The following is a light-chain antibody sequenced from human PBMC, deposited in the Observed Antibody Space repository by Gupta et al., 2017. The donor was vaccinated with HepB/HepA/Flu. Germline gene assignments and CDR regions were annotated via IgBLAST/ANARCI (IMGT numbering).Light chain of an antibody. CDR1: QSVSSY. CDR2: NTS. CDR3: QQST. Sequence: EIVLTQSPATLSLSLGERATLSCRASQSVSSYLAWYQQKPDQAPRLLIYNTSNRAIGIPGRFSGSGSGTDFTLTISSLEPEDFAVYYCQQSTFGQGTRLDIK. J-gene: IGKJ5*01. V-gene: IGKV3-11*01.